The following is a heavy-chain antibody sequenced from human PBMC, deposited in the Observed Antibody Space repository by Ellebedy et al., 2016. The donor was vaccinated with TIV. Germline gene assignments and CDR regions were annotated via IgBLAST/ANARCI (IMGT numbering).Heavy chain of an antibody. V-gene: IGHV4-39*01. CDR1: GGSISSSSYY. J-gene: IGHJ4*02. Sequence: MPSETLSLTCTVPGGSISSSSYYWGWIRQPPGKGLEGIGSIYYTGSTYYKPPLKSRVSIPVDTSKNQFSLKLSSVTATDTAVYYCARMRYCGGDCWYFDYWGQGTLVTVSS. CDR2: IYYTGST. D-gene: IGHD2-21*02. CDR3: ARMRYCGGDCWYFDY.